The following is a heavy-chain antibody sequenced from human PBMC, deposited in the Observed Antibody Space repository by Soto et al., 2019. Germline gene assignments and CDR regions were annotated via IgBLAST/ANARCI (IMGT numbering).Heavy chain of an antibody. V-gene: IGHV3-23*01. J-gene: IGHJ4*02. D-gene: IGHD1-1*01. CDR2: IGGSGDNT. CDR3: ARTITGFFWAGAY. Sequence: EVQLSESGGGLAQPGGSPRLSCAASGFTFNMYAMSWVRQAPGKGLEWVSAIGGSGDNTYYADFVKGRFTISRDNSKNTLYLQMDSLRAEDTAIYYCARTITGFFWAGAYWGQGTLVTVSS. CDR1: GFTFNMYA.